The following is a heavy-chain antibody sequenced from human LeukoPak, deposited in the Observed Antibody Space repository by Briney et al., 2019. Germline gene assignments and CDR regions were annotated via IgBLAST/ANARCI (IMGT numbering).Heavy chain of an antibody. CDR2: ISAYNGNT. J-gene: IGHJ4*02. Sequence: ASVKVSCKASGYTFTSYGISWVRQAPGQGREWMGWISAYNGNTNYAQKLQGRVTMTTDTSTSTAYMELRGLRSDDTAVYYCARPDYGDYGFDYWGQGTLVTVSS. CDR1: GYTFTSYG. CDR3: ARPDYGDYGFDY. D-gene: IGHD4-17*01. V-gene: IGHV1-18*01.